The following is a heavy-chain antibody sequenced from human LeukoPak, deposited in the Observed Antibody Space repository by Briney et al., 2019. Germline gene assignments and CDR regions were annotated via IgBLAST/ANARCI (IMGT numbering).Heavy chain of an antibody. V-gene: IGHV5-10-1*01. J-gene: IGHJ4*02. CDR2: IDPDDSYT. Sequence: GEPRHISGPGSGSRFTTYWISGVRQKHGKGLEWMGRIDPDDSYTTYSPTFQGHVTISVDKSLGAAYLQWTSLKASDTAIYYCARQTEHHLVLENWGQGTLVTVSS. CDR3: ARQTEHHLVLEN. CDR1: GSRFTTYW. D-gene: IGHD6-13*01.